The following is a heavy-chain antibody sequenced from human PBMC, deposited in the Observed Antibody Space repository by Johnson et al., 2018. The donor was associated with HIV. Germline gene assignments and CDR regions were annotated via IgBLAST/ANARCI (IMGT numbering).Heavy chain of an antibody. Sequence: VQLVESGGGLVQPGGSLRLSCAASGFTFSNAWMSWVRQAPGKGLEWVGRIKSKTDGGTTDYAAPVKGRFTISRDDSKNTLYLQMNSLRAEDTAVYYCARELGYSSRAFGAFDIWGQGTMVTVSS. J-gene: IGHJ3*02. CDR2: IKSKTDGGTT. CDR3: ARELGYSSRAFGAFDI. V-gene: IGHV3-15*01. CDR1: GFTFSNAW. D-gene: IGHD6-13*01.